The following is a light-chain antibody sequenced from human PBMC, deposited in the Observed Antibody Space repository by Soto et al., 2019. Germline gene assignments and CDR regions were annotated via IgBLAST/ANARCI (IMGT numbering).Light chain of an antibody. CDR3: VLYMGSGILV. CDR1: TGAVSASYY. CDR2: TTN. Sequence: QAVVTQEPSFSVSPGRAVTLTCGWSTGAVSASYYPSWYQQTPGQAPRTLIYTTNTRSSGVPDRFSGSILGNKAALTIPGAQADDESDYYCVLYMGSGILVFGGGTQLTVL. J-gene: IGLJ2*01. V-gene: IGLV8-61*01.